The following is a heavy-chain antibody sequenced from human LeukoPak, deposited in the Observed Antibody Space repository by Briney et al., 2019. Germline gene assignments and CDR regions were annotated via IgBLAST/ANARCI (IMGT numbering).Heavy chain of an antibody. J-gene: IGHJ5*02. CDR1: GGSFSGYY. V-gene: IGHV4-34*01. Sequence: PSETLSLTCAVYGGSFSGYYWSWIRQPPGKGLEWIGEINHSGSTNYNPSLKSRVTISVDTSKNQFSLKLSSVTAADTAVYYCARRNYGGNSRLDWFDPWGQGTLVTVSS. D-gene: IGHD4-23*01. CDR2: INHSGST. CDR3: ARRNYGGNSRLDWFDP.